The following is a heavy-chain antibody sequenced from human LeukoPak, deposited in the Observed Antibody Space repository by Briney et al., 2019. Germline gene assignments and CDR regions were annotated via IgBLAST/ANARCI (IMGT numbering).Heavy chain of an antibody. CDR1: GYSISCGYY. Sequence: PSENLSLTCTVSGYSISCGYYWGWIRQPPGKGLEWIGSIYHSGSTYYNPSLKSRVTISVDTSKNQFSLKLSSVTAADTAVYYCARDHWMAARPFLYYYYYYMDVWGKGTTVTVSS. CDR3: ARDHWMAARPFLYYYYYYMDV. V-gene: IGHV4-38-2*02. CDR2: IYHSGST. D-gene: IGHD6-6*01. J-gene: IGHJ6*03.